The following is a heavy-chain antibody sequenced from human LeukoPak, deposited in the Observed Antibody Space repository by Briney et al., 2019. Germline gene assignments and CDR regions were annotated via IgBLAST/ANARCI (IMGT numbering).Heavy chain of an antibody. D-gene: IGHD6-6*01. CDR3: ARDRGIAARSFDY. Sequence: GGSLRLSCAASGFTFSGYWISWVRQAPGKGLEWVSSISSSSSYIYYADSVKGRFTISRDNAKNSLYLQMNSLRAEDTAVYYCARDRGIAARSFDYWGQGTLVTVSS. CDR2: ISSSSSYI. V-gene: IGHV3-21*01. J-gene: IGHJ4*02. CDR1: GFTFSGYW.